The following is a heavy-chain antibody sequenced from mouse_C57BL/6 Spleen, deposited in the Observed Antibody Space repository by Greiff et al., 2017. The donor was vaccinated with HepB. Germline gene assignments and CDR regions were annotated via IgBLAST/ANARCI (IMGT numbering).Heavy chain of an antibody. CDR1: GYTFTDYY. CDR3: ASIDNYRFAY. V-gene: IGHV1-26*01. CDR2: INPNNGGT. Sequence: EVQLQQSGPELVKPGASVKISCKASGYTFTDYYMNWVKQSHGKSLEWIGDINPNNGGTSYNQKFKGKATLTVDKSSSTAYMELRSLTSEDSAVYYCASIDNYRFAYWGQGTLVTVSA. J-gene: IGHJ3*01. D-gene: IGHD1-3*01.